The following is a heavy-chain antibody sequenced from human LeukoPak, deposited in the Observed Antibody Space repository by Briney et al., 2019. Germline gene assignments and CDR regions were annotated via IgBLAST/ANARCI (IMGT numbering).Heavy chain of an antibody. CDR1: GFTFSSYG. D-gene: IGHD3-22*01. CDR3: ARPDYDSSGYADY. J-gene: IGHJ4*02. CDR2: IWFDGSNK. V-gene: IGHV3-33*01. Sequence: PGRSLRLSCAASGFTFSSYGMQWVRQAPGKGLEWVAVIWFDGSNKYYADSVKGRFTISRDNSKNTLYLQMNSLRAEDTAVYYCARPDYDSSGYADYWGQGTLVTVSS.